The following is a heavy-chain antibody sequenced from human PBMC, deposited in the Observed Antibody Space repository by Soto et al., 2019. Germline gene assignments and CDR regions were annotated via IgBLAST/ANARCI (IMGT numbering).Heavy chain of an antibody. CDR3: ARYCGGNCYGYYFDC. CDR1: GGSFSGYY. D-gene: IGHD2-21*02. CDR2: INHSGST. J-gene: IGHJ4*02. Sequence: SETLSLTCAVYGGSFSGYYWSWIRQPPGKGLEWIGEINHSGSTNYNPSLKSRVTISVDTSKNQFSLKLSYVTAAHTAVYYCARYCGGNCYGYYFDCWGQGNRVAVSS. V-gene: IGHV4-34*01.